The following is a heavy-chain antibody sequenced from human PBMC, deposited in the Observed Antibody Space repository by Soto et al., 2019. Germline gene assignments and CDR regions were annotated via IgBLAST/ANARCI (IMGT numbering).Heavy chain of an antibody. V-gene: IGHV4-59*01. CDR3: ARYGSGSSVWFDP. CDR1: GGSISSYY. Sequence: SDTLSLTCTVSGGSISSYYWSWIRQPPGKGLEWIGYIYYSGSTNYNPSLKSRVTLSVDTSKNQFSLKLSSVTAADTAVYYCARYGSGSSVWFDPWGQGTLVTVSS. CDR2: IYYSGST. D-gene: IGHD3-10*01. J-gene: IGHJ5*02.